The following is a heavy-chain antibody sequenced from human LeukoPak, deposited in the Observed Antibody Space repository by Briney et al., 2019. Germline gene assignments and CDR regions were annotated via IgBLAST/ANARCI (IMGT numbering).Heavy chain of an antibody. Sequence: SQTLSLTCAITGDSVSSNSAAWNWIRQSPSRGLEWLGRTYYRSKWYYDYAVAVKSRISINPDTSKNQFSLQLSSVTPEDTAVYYCARDPVGGSTIFDYWGQGTLVTVSS. V-gene: IGHV6-1*01. CDR1: GDSVSSNSAA. D-gene: IGHD1-26*01. CDR3: ARDPVGGSTIFDY. J-gene: IGHJ4*02. CDR2: TYYRSKWYY.